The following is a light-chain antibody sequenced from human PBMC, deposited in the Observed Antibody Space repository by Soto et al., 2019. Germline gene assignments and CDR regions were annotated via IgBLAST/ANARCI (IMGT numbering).Light chain of an antibody. Sequence: EIVMTQSPATLSVSPGERATLSCRASQSVISDIAWYQQKPGQAPRLLIYGASSRATGIPARFSGSGSGTELSLTITSLLSEDFAVYYCQQYNDWPWTFGQGTKVEIK. CDR3: QQYNDWPWT. V-gene: IGKV3-15*01. J-gene: IGKJ1*01. CDR1: QSVISD. CDR2: GAS.